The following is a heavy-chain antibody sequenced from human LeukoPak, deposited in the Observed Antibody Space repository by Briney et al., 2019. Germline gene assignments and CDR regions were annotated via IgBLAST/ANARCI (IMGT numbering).Heavy chain of an antibody. D-gene: IGHD6-19*01. Sequence: GGSLRLSCAASGFTFSSYWMNWVRQAPGKGLVWVSRIASDGSSTTYADSVKGRFSISRDNAKNTLYLQMNSLRVEDTAVYYCAKNNGWFHLAQWGQGTLVTVSS. CDR2: IASDGSST. V-gene: IGHV3-74*01. CDR3: AKNNGWFHLAQ. CDR1: GFTFSSYW. J-gene: IGHJ4*02.